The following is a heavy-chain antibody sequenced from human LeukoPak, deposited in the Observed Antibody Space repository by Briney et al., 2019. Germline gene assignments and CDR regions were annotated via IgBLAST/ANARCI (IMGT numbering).Heavy chain of an antibody. Sequence: PSETLSLTCTVSGGPISSSSYYWGWIRQPPGKGLEWIGSIYYTGHTYYNPSLKSRVTISVDTSKNQFSLKLNSVTAADTAVYYCARLTLARVGYSYGGGPPLDYYYMDVWGKGTTVTVSS. CDR3: ARLTLARVGYSYGGGPPLDYYYMDV. CDR1: GGPISSSSYY. CDR2: IYYTGHT. J-gene: IGHJ6*03. D-gene: IGHD5-18*01. V-gene: IGHV4-39*07.